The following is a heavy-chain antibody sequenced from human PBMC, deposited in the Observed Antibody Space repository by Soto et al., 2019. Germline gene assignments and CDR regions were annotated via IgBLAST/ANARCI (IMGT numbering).Heavy chain of an antibody. V-gene: IGHV3-23*01. CDR2: ITDTGGDA. CDR1: GLTFGSRA. D-gene: IGHD3-10*01. J-gene: IGHJ4*02. Sequence: GGSLRLSCVASGLTFGSRAMTWVRQAPGEGLQWVSTITDTGGDAKYADSVRGRFVISRDNSKKTLYLQMTSLTAEDSAMYDCARGSTDSYPGSRIFDFWGRGTLVTVSS. CDR3: ARGSTDSYPGSRIFDF.